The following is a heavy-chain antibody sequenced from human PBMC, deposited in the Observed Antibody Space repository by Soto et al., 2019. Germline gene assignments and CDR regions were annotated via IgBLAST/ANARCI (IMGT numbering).Heavy chain of an antibody. CDR1: GYTFTNYG. V-gene: IGHV1-18*01. J-gene: IGHJ4*02. CDR3: ARLGLYCTSSTCNDC. CDR2: ISAYNGNT. D-gene: IGHD2-2*01. Sequence: ASVKVSCKASGYTFTNYGISWVRQAPGQGLEWMGWISAYNGNTNYARELQGRVTMTTDTSTSTAYMELRSLRPDDTAVYYCARLGLYCTSSTCNDCWGQGTPVTVSS.